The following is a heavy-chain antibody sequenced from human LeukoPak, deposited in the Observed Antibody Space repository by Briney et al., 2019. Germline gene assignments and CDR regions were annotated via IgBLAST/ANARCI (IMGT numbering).Heavy chain of an antibody. Sequence: ASVKVSCKASGYTFTGYYMHWVRQAPVQGLEWMGWINPNSGGTNYAQKFQGRVTMTRDTSISTAYMELSRLRSDDTAVYYCARVLSPEYQLLSSLTDYYMDVWGKGTTVTVSS. CDR3: ARVLSPEYQLLSSLTDYYMDV. D-gene: IGHD2-2*01. J-gene: IGHJ6*03. V-gene: IGHV1-2*02. CDR1: GYTFTGYY. CDR2: INPNSGGT.